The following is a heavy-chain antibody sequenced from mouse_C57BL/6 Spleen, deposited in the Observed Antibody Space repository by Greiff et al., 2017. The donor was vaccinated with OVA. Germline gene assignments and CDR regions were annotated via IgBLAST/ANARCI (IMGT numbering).Heavy chain of an antibody. CDR1: GYSITSGYY. Sequence: EVQLVESGPGLVKPSQSLSLTCSVTGYSITSGYYWNWIRQFPGNKLEWMGYISYDGSNNYNPSLKNRISITRDTSKNQFFLKLNSVTTEDTATYYCARWDIYYDYDVGAMDYWGQGTSVTVSS. CDR3: ARWDIYYDYDVGAMDY. D-gene: IGHD2-4*01. V-gene: IGHV3-6*01. CDR2: ISYDGSN. J-gene: IGHJ4*01.